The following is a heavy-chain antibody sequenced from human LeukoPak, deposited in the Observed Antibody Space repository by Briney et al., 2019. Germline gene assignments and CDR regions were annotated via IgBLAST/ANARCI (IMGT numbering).Heavy chain of an antibody. CDR2: INTNTGNP. V-gene: IGHV7-4-1*02. CDR1: GGTFSSYA. CDR3: AREATMVRGVISNWFDP. D-gene: IGHD3-10*01. J-gene: IGHJ5*02. Sequence: LRASVKVSCKASGGTFSSYAISWVRQAPGQGLEWMGWINTNTGNPTYAQGFTGRFVFSLDTSVSTAYLQISSLKAEDTAVYYCAREATMVRGVISNWFDPWGQGTLVTVSS.